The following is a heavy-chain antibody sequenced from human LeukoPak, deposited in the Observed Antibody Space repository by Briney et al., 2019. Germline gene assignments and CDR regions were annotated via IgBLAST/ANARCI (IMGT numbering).Heavy chain of an antibody. CDR3: ARDQDSGGSCYDY. J-gene: IGHJ4*02. V-gene: IGHV1-46*01. CDR1: GYTFTRYF. CDR2: INPSGGST. Sequence: ASVKVSCKASGYTFTRYFLHWVRQAPGQGLEWMGIINPSGGSTRYAQKFQGRVTMTRDTSTSTVYMELSSLRFEDTAVYFCARDQDSGGSCYDYWGQGTLVTVS. D-gene: IGHD2-15*01.